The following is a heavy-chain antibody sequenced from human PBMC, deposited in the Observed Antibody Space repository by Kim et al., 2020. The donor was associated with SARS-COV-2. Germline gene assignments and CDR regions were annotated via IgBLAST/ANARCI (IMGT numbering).Heavy chain of an antibody. CDR1: GFTFSSYW. CDR2: INSDGSST. Sequence: GGSLRLSCAASGFTFSSYWMHWVRQAPGKGLVWVSRINSDGSSTSYADSVKGRFTISRDNAKNTLYLQMNSLRAEDTAVYYCARDRYGSGSYDYSRSYGMDVWGQGTTVTVSS. J-gene: IGHJ6*02. CDR3: ARDRYGSGSYDYSRSYGMDV. D-gene: IGHD3-10*01. V-gene: IGHV3-74*01.